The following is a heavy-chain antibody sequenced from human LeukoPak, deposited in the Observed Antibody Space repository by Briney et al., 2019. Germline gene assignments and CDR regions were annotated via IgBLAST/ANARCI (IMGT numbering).Heavy chain of an antibody. CDR2: INHSGST. J-gene: IGHJ6*03. V-gene: IGHV4-34*01. CDR1: GGSFSGYY. D-gene: IGHD6-13*01. Sequence: SETLSLTCAVYGGSFSGYYWSWIRQPPGKGLEWIGEINHSGSTNYNPSLKSRVTISVDTSKNQFSLKLSSVTAADAAVYYCARGRAAGPWGGDDYYYYMDVWGKGTTVTVSS. CDR3: ARGRAAGPWGGDDYYYYMDV.